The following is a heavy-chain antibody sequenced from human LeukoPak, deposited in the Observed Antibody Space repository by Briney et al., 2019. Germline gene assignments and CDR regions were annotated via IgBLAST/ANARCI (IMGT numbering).Heavy chain of an antibody. CDR3: AKVRQFYGDFDY. CDR1: GFTFSSYA. J-gene: IGHJ4*02. CDR2: ISGSGGST. Sequence: PGGSLRLSCAASGFTFSSYAMSWVRQAPGKGLEWVSAISGSGGSTYYTDSVKGRFTISRDNSKNTLYLQMNSLRAEDTAVYYCAKVRQFYGDFDYWGQGTLVTVSS. D-gene: IGHD4-17*01. V-gene: IGHV3-23*01.